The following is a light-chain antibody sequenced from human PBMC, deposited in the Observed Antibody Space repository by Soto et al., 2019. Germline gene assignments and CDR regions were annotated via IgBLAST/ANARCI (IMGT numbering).Light chain of an antibody. V-gene: IGKV1-39*01. J-gene: IGKJ2*01. CDR3: QQYTNTNNPWM. CDR1: RNVSIY. CDR2: DAS. Sequence: EIPLTQSPSSLAASVGYRLTLTCRASRNVSIYLNWYQHKPGKAPKLLVYDASTLQSGVASRFSGSGPGTEFTLIISGLQPDDSATYYCQQYTNTNNPWMFGQGTK.